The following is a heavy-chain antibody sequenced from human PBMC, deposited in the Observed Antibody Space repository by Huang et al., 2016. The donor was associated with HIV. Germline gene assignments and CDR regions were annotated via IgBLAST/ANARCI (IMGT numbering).Heavy chain of an antibody. CDR3: AKESRWFSDFDH. CDR2: ISYDGRSQ. V-gene: IGHV3-30*18. CDR1: GFKLSGFG. D-gene: IGHD2-15*01. J-gene: IGHJ4*02. Sequence: QVHLVESGGGVVQPGGSLRLSCAASGFKLSGFGMHWCSQAPGKGLGWVAVISYDGRSQFYTDSVKGRFTISRDNSDNTLSLQMKGLRPDDTAVYYCAKESRWFSDFDHWGQGVLVSVSS.